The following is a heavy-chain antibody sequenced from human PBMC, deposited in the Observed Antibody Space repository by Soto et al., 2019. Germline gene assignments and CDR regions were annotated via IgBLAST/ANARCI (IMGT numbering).Heavy chain of an antibody. CDR1: GFTFSSYP. CDR3: ATWHLREHAYDI. CDR2: VYDLDGT. Sequence: EVQLLESGGGLVQPGGSLRLSCEASGFTFSSYPMSWVRQAPGKGLEWISGVYDLDGTYYADSVRGRFTTSIGNSRTTVWLQMRDLRPEDTALYFCATWHLREHAYDIWGRGTMVTVSS. J-gene: IGHJ3*02. V-gene: IGHV3-23*01. D-gene: IGHD5-12*01.